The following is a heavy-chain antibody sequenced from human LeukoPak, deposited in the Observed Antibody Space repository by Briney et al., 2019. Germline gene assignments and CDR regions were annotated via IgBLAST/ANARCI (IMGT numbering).Heavy chain of an antibody. D-gene: IGHD3-10*01. CDR2: VHHSGST. CDR3: ARATPGGLLYFGV. CDR1: GYSISSDYC. V-gene: IGHV4-38-2*02. J-gene: IGHJ4*02. Sequence: PSETLSLTCTVSGYSISSDYCWGWIRQPPGKGLEWIGSVHHSGSTYYNPSLKSRVTMSLDTSKNQFSLKLSSVTAADTAVYYRARATPGGLLYFGVGGQGTLVTVSS.